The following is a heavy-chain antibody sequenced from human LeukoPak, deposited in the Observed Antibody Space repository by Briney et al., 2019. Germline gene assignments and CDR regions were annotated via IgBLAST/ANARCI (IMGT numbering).Heavy chain of an antibody. D-gene: IGHD2-21*01. CDR1: GYPFTSYA. CDR3: ARDRSVIGYDAFDL. CDR2: INTNTGNA. V-gene: IGHV7-4-1*02. Sequence: ASVKVSCKASGYPFTSYAMNRVRQAPGQGLVWMGWINTNTGNATYAQGFTGRFVFSLDTSVKTAYLQISSPQAEDTSVYFCARDRSVIGYDAFDLWGQGTMVTVSS. J-gene: IGHJ3*01.